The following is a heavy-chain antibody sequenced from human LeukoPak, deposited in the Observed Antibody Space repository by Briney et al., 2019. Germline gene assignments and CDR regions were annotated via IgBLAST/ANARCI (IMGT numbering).Heavy chain of an antibody. CDR3: AKDVPAAYFDY. D-gene: IGHD2-2*01. J-gene: IGHJ4*02. Sequence: GGSLRLSCSASGFTFSSFWMSWVRQAPGKGLEWVANIKQDGSEKYYIDSVKGRFTISRDNSKTTLYLQMNSLRAEDTAVYYCAKDVPAAYFDYWGQGTLVTVSS. CDR1: GFTFSSFW. V-gene: IGHV3-7*01. CDR2: IKQDGSEK.